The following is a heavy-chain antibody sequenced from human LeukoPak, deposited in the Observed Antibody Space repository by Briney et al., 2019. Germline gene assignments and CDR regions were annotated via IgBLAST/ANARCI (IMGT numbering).Heavy chain of an antibody. J-gene: IGHJ3*02. CDR1: GYSISSGYY. CDR2: IYHSGST. V-gene: IGHV4-38-2*02. CDR3: ATGGLIVPAVDAFDI. Sequence: SETLSLTCTVSGYSISSGYYWGWIRQPPGKGLEWIGSIYHSGSTYYNPSLKSRVTISVDTSKNQFSLKLSSVTAADTAVYYCATGGLIVPAVDAFDIWGQGTMVTVSS. D-gene: IGHD2-2*01.